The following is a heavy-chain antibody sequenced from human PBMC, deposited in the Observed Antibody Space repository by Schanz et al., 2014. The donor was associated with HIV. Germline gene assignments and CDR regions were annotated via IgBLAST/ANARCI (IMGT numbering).Heavy chain of an antibody. CDR3: TRVVTRRFGEPHYAMDV. Sequence: QVQLVESGGGVVQPGKSLRLSCAASGFTFNTYGMHWVRQAPGKGLEWVAVISYDGSNKKYADSVKGRFTISRDNSKNTLYLQMNSLKTEDTAVYFCTRVVTRRFGEPHYAMDVWGQGTTVTVSS. CDR1: GFTFNTYG. J-gene: IGHJ6*02. V-gene: IGHV3-30*03. CDR2: ISYDGSNK. D-gene: IGHD3-10*01.